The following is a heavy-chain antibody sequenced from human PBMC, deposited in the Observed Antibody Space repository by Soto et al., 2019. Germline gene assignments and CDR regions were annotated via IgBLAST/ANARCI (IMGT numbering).Heavy chain of an antibody. CDR1: GGSISSSNW. V-gene: IGHV4-4*02. CDR3: VRQGFGALHGLVDV. Sequence: SETLSLTCAVSGGSISSSNWWSWVRQPPGKGLEWIGEIYHSGSTNYNPSLKSRVTISVDKSKNQFSLKLSSMTAADAALYYCVRQGFGALHGLVDVWGQGTTVTVSS. CDR2: IYHSGST. D-gene: IGHD3-10*01. J-gene: IGHJ6*02.